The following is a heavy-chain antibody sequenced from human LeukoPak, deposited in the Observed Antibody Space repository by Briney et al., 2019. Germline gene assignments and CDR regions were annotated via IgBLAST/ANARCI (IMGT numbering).Heavy chain of an antibody. D-gene: IGHD3-22*01. J-gene: IGHJ4*02. CDR1: GGSISSGGYY. Sequence: PSETLSLTCTVSGGSISSGGYYWSWIRQHPGKGLEWIGYIYYSGGTNYNPSLKSRVTISVDTSKNQFSLKLTSVTAADTAVYYCAAGGYYDNSGTDYWGQGTLVTVSS. V-gene: IGHV4-61*08. CDR3: AAGGYYDNSGTDY. CDR2: IYYSGGT.